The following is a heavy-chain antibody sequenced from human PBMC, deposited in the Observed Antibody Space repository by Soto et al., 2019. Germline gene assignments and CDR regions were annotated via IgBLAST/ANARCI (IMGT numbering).Heavy chain of an antibody. V-gene: IGHV4-59*08. J-gene: IGHJ3*02. Sequence: PSETLSLTCTVSGGSISSYHWSWIRQPPGKGLEWIGYIYYSGSTNYNPSLKSRVTISVDTSKNQFSLKLSSVTAADTAVYYCARRYGDAFDIWGQGTMVTVSS. D-gene: IGHD4-17*01. CDR3: ARRYGDAFDI. CDR2: IYYSGST. CDR1: GGSISSYH.